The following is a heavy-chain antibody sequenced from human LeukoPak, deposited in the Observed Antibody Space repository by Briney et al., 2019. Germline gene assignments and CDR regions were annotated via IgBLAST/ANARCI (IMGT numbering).Heavy chain of an antibody. V-gene: IGHV3-23*01. CDR2: ISDGGGST. CDR1: GFTFASYA. D-gene: IGHD6-19*01. J-gene: IGHJ4*02. CDR3: AKEYTSGWYVVDY. Sequence: GGSLRLSCAASGFTFASYAMSWVRQAPGKGLQWVSAISDGGGSTYYADSVKGRFTISRDNSKNTLYLQMNSLRAVDTALYYCAKEYTSGWYVVDYWGQGTLVTVSS.